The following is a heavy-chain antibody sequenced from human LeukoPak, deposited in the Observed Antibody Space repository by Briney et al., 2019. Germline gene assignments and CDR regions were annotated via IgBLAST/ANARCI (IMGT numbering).Heavy chain of an antibody. J-gene: IGHJ4*02. V-gene: IGHV5-51*01. CDR1: GYSFTTYW. Sequence: GESLKISCKGSGYSFTTYWIAWVRQMPGKGLEWMGLIYPGNSDTRYSPSFQGQVTISADKSISTAYLQWSSLKASDTAMYYCARCPLGELSDQWGQGTLVTVSS. D-gene: IGHD3-16*02. CDR2: IYPGNSDT. CDR3: ARCPLGELSDQ.